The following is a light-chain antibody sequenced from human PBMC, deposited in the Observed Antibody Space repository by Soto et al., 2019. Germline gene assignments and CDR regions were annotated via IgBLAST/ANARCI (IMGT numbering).Light chain of an antibody. CDR2: DAS. CDR1: QSVSSF. Sequence: EIVLTQSPDTLSLSPGERATLSCRASQSVSSFLAWYQLKPGQAPRLLIYDASNRATGIPARFSGSGSGTDFTLTISSLDPGDFAVYYCQQRSKWPVAFGQGTRLEIK. CDR3: QQRSKWPVA. J-gene: IGKJ5*01. V-gene: IGKV3-11*01.